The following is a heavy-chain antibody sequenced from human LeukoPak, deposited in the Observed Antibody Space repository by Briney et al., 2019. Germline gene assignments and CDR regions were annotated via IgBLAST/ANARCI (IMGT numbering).Heavy chain of an antibody. Sequence: ASVKVSCKASGYTFSDNYIHWVRQAPGRGLEWVGWIKPNTGATHYSKRFQGRVTMARDTSVSTAYMELTSLRSDDTAVYFCAREFRVVMTAFLDYWGQGTPVIVSS. J-gene: IGHJ4*02. V-gene: IGHV1-2*02. CDR2: IKPNTGAT. CDR1: GYTFSDNY. CDR3: AREFRVVMTAFLDY. D-gene: IGHD2-21*02.